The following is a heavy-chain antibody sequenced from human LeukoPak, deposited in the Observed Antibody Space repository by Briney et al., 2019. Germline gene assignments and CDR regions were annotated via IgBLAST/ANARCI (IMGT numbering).Heavy chain of an antibody. V-gene: IGHV3-23*01. Sequence: GGSLRLSCAASGFTFSSYAMSWVRQAPGKGLEWVSAISGSGGTTYYADSVKGRFTISRDNSKNTLYLQMNSLRAEDTAIYYCAKAAGMGDNYYNFYFDYWGQGTLVTVSP. CDR3: AKAAGMGDNYYNFYFDY. CDR2: ISGSGGTT. D-gene: IGHD5-24*01. CDR1: GFTFSSYA. J-gene: IGHJ4*02.